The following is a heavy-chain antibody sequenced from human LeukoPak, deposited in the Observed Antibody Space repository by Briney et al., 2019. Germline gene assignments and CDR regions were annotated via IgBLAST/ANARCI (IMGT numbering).Heavy chain of an antibody. CDR2: ISGSGDNT. D-gene: IGHD4-17*01. CDR3: AKGRGTAVTSAANY. CDR1: GFTFSSYA. J-gene: IGHJ4*02. V-gene: IGHV3-23*01. Sequence: PGGSQRLFCAASGFTFSSYAMSWVRQAPGKGLEWVSSISGSGDNTCYADSVKDRFSISRDNSKTTVSLQMNSLRAEDTAVYYCAKGRGTAVTSAANYWGQGPLVTVTA.